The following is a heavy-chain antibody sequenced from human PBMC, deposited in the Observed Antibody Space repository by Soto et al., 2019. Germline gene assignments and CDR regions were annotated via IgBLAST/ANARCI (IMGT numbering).Heavy chain of an antibody. J-gene: IGHJ1*01. D-gene: IGHD3-22*01. CDR1: GFTFSSYS. V-gene: IGHV3-48*02. CDR3: ARDSDYYDSSGYYPEYFQH. CDR2: ISRSSTT. Sequence: EVQLVESGGGLVQPGGSLRLSCAASGFTFSSYSMNWVRQAPGKGLEWVSYISRSSTTYYADSVKGRFTISRDNAKNSLYLQMNSLRDEDTAVYYCARDSDYYDSSGYYPEYFQHWGQGTLVTVSS.